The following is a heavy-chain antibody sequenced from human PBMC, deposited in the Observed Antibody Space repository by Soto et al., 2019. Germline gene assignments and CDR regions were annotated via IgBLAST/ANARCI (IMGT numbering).Heavy chain of an antibody. CDR2: INHSGST. CDR1: GGSFSGYY. D-gene: IGHD1-26*01. J-gene: IGHJ5*02. Sequence: SETLSLTCAVYGGSFSGYYWSWIRQPPGKGLEWIGEINHSGSTNYNPSLKSRVTISVDTSKNQFSLKLSSVTAADTAVYYCARRVDMVVGATFWILGPTWFDPWGRGTLLTVSS. V-gene: IGHV4-34*01. CDR3: ARRVDMVVGATFWILGPTWFDP.